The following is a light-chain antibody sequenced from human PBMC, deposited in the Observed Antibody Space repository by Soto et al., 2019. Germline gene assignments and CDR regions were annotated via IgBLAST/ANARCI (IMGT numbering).Light chain of an antibody. J-gene: IGKJ1*01. V-gene: IGKV1-5*03. CDR1: QSANSW. CDR3: QQYNTSPWT. Sequence: DIQMTQSPSTLSASVGDRVTITCRASQSANSWLAWYQQKPGKAPKILIYKVSKLESGVPSRFSGSGSGTEFTLTISSLQPDDFATYYCQQYNTSPWTFGQGTKVEIK. CDR2: KVS.